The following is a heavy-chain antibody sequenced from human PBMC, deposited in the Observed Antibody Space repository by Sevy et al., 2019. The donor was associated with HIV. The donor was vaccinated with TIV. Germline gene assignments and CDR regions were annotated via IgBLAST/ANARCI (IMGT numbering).Heavy chain of an antibody. Sequence: GGSLRLSCAASGFTFNNAWMSWVRQAPGKGLEWVGRIKSKTDGGTRDFAAPVKGRFSISRDDSKNTVYLQMNSLKDEDTGVYFCACGTGQSDFDHWGHGTLVTVSS. CDR3: ACGTGQSDFDH. D-gene: IGHD1-1*01. V-gene: IGHV3-15*01. J-gene: IGHJ4*01. CDR2: IKSKTDGGTR. CDR1: GFTFNNAW.